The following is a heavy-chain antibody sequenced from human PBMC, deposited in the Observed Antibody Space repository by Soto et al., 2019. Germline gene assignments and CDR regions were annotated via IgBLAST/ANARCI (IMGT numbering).Heavy chain of an antibody. CDR1: GYDFIGHG. D-gene: IGHD3-16*01. CDR2: INSYNCDT. J-gene: IGHJ5*01. CDR3: ASDPRLKGPDVWCDKFES. Sequence: QVQLVQSGGEEKKPGASVKVSFKASGYDFIGHGISWVRQARGQGLEWMGGINSYNCDTKYARKYQDRITLPKDKPTRTEYMERMSLRSDDTAVYYCASDPRLKGPDVWCDKFESCGQGTMVTVSS. V-gene: IGHV1-18*04.